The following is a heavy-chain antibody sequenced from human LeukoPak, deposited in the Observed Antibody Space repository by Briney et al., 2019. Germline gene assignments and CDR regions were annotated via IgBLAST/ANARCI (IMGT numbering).Heavy chain of an antibody. CDR2: IHKDGIGA. CDR1: GFSFSSYW. J-gene: IGHJ4*02. V-gene: IGHV3-74*01. CDR3: AKDDRGNEAPFDY. Sequence: GGSLRLSCVTSGFSFSSYWMHWVRQGPGKGLVWVAHIHKDGIGASYADSVKGRFTISRDNSKNTLHLQMNSLRAEDTAVYYRAKDDRGNEAPFDYWGQGTLVTVSS.